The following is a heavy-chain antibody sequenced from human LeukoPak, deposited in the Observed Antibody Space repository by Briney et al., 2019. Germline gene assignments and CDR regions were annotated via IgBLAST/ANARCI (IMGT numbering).Heavy chain of an antibody. CDR2: IHYSGRT. J-gene: IGHJ3*02. CDR3: AKAGGGDCTDTACYAAFDI. CDR1: GGSISTYNYY. V-gene: IGHV4-39*02. D-gene: IGHD2-2*01. Sequence: KSSETLSLTCIVSGGSISTYNYYWGWIRQPPGKAPEWIGSIHYSGRTYYNPSLRSRVTLSVDTSKNHFSLRLSSVTAADTALFYCAKAGGGDCTDTACYAAFDIWGQGAMVIVSS.